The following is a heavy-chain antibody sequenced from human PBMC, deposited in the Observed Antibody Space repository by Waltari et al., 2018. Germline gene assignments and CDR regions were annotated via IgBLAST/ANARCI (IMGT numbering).Heavy chain of an antibody. CDR1: GFTFSSYA. J-gene: IGHJ4*02. D-gene: IGHD6-13*01. CDR2: IIPIFGTA. V-gene: IGHV1-69*01. CDR3: ARDLGIAAAGGDY. Sequence: VQLLESGGGLVQPGGSLRLSCAASGFTFSSYAMSWVRQAPGKGLEWMGGIIPIFGTANYAQKFQGRVTITADESTSTAYMELSSLRSEDTAVYYCARDLGIAAAGGDYWGQGTLVTVSS.